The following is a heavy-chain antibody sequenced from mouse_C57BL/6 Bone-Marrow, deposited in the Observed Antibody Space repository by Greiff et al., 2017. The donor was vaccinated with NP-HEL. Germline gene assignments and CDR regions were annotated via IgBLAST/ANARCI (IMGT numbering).Heavy chain of an antibody. CDR3: TRPYDYEGGEAMDY. D-gene: IGHD2-4*01. J-gene: IGHJ4*01. Sequence: DVMLVESGGGLVQPGGSMKLSCAASGFTFSDAWMDWVRQSPEKGLEWVAEIRNKANNHATYYAESVKGRFTISRDDSKSSVYLQMNSLRAEDTGMYYCTRPYDYEGGEAMDYWGQGTSVTVSS. CDR1: GFTFSDAW. V-gene: IGHV6-6*01. CDR2: IRNKANNHAT.